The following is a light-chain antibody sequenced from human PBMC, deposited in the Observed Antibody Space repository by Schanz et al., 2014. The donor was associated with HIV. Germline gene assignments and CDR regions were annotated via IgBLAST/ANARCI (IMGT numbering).Light chain of an antibody. J-gene: IGLJ3*02. CDR1: GSNIGRNT. CDR3: AAWDDSLNGWV. Sequence: QSVLTQPPSASGTPGQRVTISCSGSGSNIGRNTVSWYQQFPGTAPKLLIYATYNRPSGVPDRFSGSSSGTSASLAISGLQSEDEADYYCAAWDDSLNGWVFGGGTKLTVL. V-gene: IGLV1-44*01. CDR2: ATY.